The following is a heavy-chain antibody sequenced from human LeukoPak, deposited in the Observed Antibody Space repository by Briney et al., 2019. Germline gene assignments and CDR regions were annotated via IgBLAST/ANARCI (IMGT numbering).Heavy chain of an antibody. CDR3: VNYDILTVDP. J-gene: IGHJ5*02. Sequence: GGSLRLSCAASGFTFSSYGMHWVRQAPGKGLEWVAFIRYDGSNKYYADSVKGRFTISRDNSKNTLYLQMNSLRAEDTAVYYCVNYDILTVDPWGQGTLVTVSS. CDR2: IRYDGSNK. D-gene: IGHD3-9*01. V-gene: IGHV3-30*02. CDR1: GFTFSSYG.